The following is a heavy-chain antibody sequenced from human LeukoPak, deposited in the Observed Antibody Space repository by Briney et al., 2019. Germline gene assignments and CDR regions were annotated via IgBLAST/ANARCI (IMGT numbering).Heavy chain of an antibody. CDR3: ARFVVVPAAMRSFDY. V-gene: IGHV4-30-4*01. CDR1: GGSISSGDYY. CDR2: IYYSGTT. J-gene: IGHJ4*02. D-gene: IGHD2-2*01. Sequence: PSQTLSLTCTVSGGSISSGDYYWSWIRQPPGKGLEWIVYIYYSGTTYCNPSLKSQVTIFVDTSKNQFSLKLSPVTAADTAVYYCARFVVVPAAMRSFDYWGQGSLVTVSS.